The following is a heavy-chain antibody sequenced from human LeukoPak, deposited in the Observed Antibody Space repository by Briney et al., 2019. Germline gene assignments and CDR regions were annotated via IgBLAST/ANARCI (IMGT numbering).Heavy chain of an antibody. J-gene: IGHJ4*02. CDR1: GFTFSSYW. CDR2: INSAGSST. CDR3: ATDRSYGFDS. V-gene: IGHV3-74*01. D-gene: IGHD5-18*01. Sequence: GGSLRLSCAASGFTFSSYWMHWVRQTPGKGLVCVSRINSAGSSTDYADSVKGRFTISRDNAKNTLYLQMNSLRAEDTAVYYCATDRSYGFDSWGQGTLVTVSS.